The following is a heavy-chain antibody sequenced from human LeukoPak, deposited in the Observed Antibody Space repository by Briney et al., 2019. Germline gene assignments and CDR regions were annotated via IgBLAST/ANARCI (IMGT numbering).Heavy chain of an antibody. D-gene: IGHD2-2*01. CDR2: ISYDGRNK. CDR1: GFTFSSYA. Sequence: GGSLRLSCAASGFTFSSYAMYWVRQAPGKGLEWVAVISYDGRNKYCTDSVKGRFTISRDNSKNTLYLQMNSLRAEDTAVYYCANDPIVVVPAAMNHDAFDIWGQGTMVTVSS. CDR3: ANDPIVVVPAAMNHDAFDI. J-gene: IGHJ3*02. V-gene: IGHV3-30-3*02.